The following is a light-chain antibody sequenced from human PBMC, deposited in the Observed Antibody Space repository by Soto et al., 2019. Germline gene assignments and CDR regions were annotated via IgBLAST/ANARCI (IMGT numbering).Light chain of an antibody. CDR1: QRISNW. V-gene: IGKV1-5*01. CDR3: QQYTPDSPWT. J-gene: IGKJ1*01. Sequence: DIQMTQSPSTLSASVGDRVTITCRASQRISNWLAWYQQKLGKAPKLLIYDASSLESGVPSRFSGSGSGTEFTLTISSLQPDGFATYYCQQYTPDSPWTFGQGTKVEIK. CDR2: DAS.